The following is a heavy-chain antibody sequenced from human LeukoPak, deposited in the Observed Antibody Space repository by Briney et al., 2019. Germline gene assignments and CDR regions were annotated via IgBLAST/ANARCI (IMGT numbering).Heavy chain of an antibody. V-gene: IGHV3-30*02. CDR3: ARGVKRYFDY. Sequence: GGSPRLSCAASGFTFSSYGMHWVRQAPGKGLEWVAFIRYDGSNKYYADSVKGRFTISRDNSKNTLYLQMNSLRAEDTAVCYCARGVKRYFDYWGQGTLVTVSS. CDR1: GFTFSSYG. D-gene: IGHD6-6*01. CDR2: IRYDGSNK. J-gene: IGHJ4*02.